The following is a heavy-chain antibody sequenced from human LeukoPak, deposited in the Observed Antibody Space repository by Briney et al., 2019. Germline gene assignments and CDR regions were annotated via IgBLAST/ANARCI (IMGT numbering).Heavy chain of an antibody. CDR3: AKESTSGIAAAASPSDY. CDR1: GFTFSSYG. V-gene: IGHV3-30*18. CDR2: ISYDGSNK. D-gene: IGHD6-13*01. J-gene: IGHJ4*02. Sequence: PGGSLRLSCAASGFTFSSYGMHWVRQAPGKGLEWVAVISYDGSNKYYADSVKGRFTISRDNSKNTLYLQMNSLRAEDTAVYYCAKESTSGIAAAASPSDYWGQGTLVTVSS.